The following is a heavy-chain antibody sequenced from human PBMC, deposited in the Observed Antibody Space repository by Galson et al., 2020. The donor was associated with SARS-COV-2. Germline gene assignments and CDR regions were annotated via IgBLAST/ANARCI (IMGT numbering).Heavy chain of an antibody. CDR1: GYSITSGCF. D-gene: IGHD6-19*01. Sequence: SETLSLTCSVSGYSITSGCFWGCIRQPPGEGLEWMATIHHSGSTYYKPSLKSRRTISVDTSKNQFSLTLSSVTAADTAVYYCARHPYGRLSRGWSYYYYYYMDVWGKGTTVTISS. J-gene: IGHJ6*03. V-gene: IGHV4-38-2*01. CDR3: ARHPYGRLSRGWSYYYYYYMDV. CDR2: IHHSGST.